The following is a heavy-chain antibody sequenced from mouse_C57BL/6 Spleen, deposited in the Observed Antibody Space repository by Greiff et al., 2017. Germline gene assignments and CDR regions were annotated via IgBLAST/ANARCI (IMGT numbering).Heavy chain of an antibody. V-gene: IGHV1-54*01. CDR1: GYAFTNYL. Sequence: QVQLKQSGAELVRPGTSVKVSCKASGYAFTNYLIEWVKQRPGQGLEWIGVINPGSGGTNYNEKFKGKATLTADKSSSTAYMQLSSLTSEDSAVYCCARQGDAYAIDYRGQRASGPAFS. J-gene: IGHJ4*01. CDR2: INPGSGGT. D-gene: IGHD3-3*01. CDR3: ARQGDAYAIDY.